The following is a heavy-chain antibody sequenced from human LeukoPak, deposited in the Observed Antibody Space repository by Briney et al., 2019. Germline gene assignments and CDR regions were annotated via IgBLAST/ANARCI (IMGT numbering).Heavy chain of an antibody. CDR1: GDPISSSDRY. J-gene: IGHJ3*02. Sequence: SETLSLTCTVSGDPISSSDRYWAWIRQPPWKGLEWIASLYYGGNTYYNPSLNGRLTMNVDTSKNQLSLTLRSVTAADAALYFCARRAKSRAFDIWGQGTMVTVS. CDR3: ARRAKSRAFDI. D-gene: IGHD3-10*01. CDR2: LYYGGNT. V-gene: IGHV4-39*01.